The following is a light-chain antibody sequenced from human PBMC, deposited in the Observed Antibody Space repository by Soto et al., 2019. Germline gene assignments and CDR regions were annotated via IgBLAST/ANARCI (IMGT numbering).Light chain of an antibody. CDR2: DVS. CDR3: CSYAGRYTYV. CDR1: SSNVGDYDY. Sequence: QSALSQPRSVSGSPGQSVTISCTGTSSNVGDYDYVSWYQHHPGKAPKLMIYDVSKRPSGVPGRFSGSKSGNTASLTISGLQAEDEADYYCCSYAGRYTYVFGTGTKVTVL. J-gene: IGLJ1*01. V-gene: IGLV2-11*01.